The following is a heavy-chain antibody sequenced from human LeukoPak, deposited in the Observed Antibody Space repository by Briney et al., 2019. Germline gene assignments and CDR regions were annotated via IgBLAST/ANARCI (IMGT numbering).Heavy chain of an antibody. Sequence: ASVTVSCKASGYTFTSYGISWVRQAPGHAPEWLGGISPYIGNGNYVEQFQGRVTFTTDTSTSTAYMELRSLRSDDTAVYFCARVRTSGHDAFDIWGQGTMVTVSS. J-gene: IGHJ3*02. V-gene: IGHV1-18*01. CDR3: ARVRTSGHDAFDI. D-gene: IGHD2-15*01. CDR1: GYTFTSYG. CDR2: ISPYIGNG.